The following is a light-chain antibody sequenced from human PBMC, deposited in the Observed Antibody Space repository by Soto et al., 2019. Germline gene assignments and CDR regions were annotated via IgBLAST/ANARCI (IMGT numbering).Light chain of an antibody. V-gene: IGLV6-57*02. J-gene: IGLJ2*01. CDR3: QSYDSSNQNVV. Sequence: NFMLTQPHSVSESPGKKVTISCTGSSGSIASNYVQLYQQRPGSAPTTVIYEDNQRPSGVPDRFSGSIDSSSNSASLTIAGLKTEDEADYYCQSYDSSNQNVVFGGGTKLTVL. CDR1: SGSIASNY. CDR2: EDN.